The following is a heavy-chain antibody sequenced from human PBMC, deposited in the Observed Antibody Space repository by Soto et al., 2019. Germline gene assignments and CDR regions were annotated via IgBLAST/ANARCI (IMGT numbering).Heavy chain of an antibody. Sequence: GGSLRLSCAASGFTFSSYSMNWVRQAPGKGLEWVSYISSSSSSTIYYADSVKGRFTISRDNAKNSLYLQMNSLRAEDTAVYYCASDLGTQDAFDIWGQGTMVTVSS. D-gene: IGHD7-27*01. J-gene: IGHJ3*02. CDR2: ISSSSSSTI. CDR3: ASDLGTQDAFDI. V-gene: IGHV3-48*04. CDR1: GFTFSSYS.